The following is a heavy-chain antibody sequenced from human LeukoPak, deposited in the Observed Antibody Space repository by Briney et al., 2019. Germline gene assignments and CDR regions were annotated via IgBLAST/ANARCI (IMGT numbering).Heavy chain of an antibody. D-gene: IGHD6-19*01. CDR3: VNQISGWVY. V-gene: IGHV3-64D*06. CDR2: ISRTGDST. CDR1: GSTFSNFA. J-gene: IGHJ4*02. Sequence: GGSLRLACSASGSTFSNFAMHWVRQAPGKGLEYVSAISRTGDSTYYADSVKGRFTISRDNSKNTLYLQMSSLRTEDTAVYYCVNQISGWVYWGQGNLVTVSS.